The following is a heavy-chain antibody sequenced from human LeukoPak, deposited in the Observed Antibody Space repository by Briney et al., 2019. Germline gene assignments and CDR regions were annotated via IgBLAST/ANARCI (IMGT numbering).Heavy chain of an antibody. D-gene: IGHD1-26*01. CDR3: AKGLRGIYDY. J-gene: IGHJ4*02. Sequence: GGSLRLSCAASGFTFNSYAMTWLRQAPEKGLEWVSSISDSGVSTYYADSVKGRFTISRDNSKNTLYLQMNSLRAEDTAVYYCAKGLRGIYDYWGQGTLVTVSS. CDR2: ISDSGVST. CDR1: GFTFNSYA. V-gene: IGHV3-23*01.